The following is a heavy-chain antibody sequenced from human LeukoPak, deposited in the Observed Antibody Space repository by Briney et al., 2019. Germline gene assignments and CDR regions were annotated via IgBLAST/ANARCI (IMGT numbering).Heavy chain of an antibody. CDR2: IXTSGSS. J-gene: IGHJ6*03. Sequence: XSXGSISXYXWSXXXXXAGXXXXXXGXIXTSGSSSYNPSLKSRVTMSIDTPKNQFSLKLSSVTAADTAVYYCARFISAAAGTAKYYYYYYMDVWGKGTTVTVSS. CDR3: ARFISAAAGTAKYYYYYYMDV. CDR1: XGSISXYX. V-gene: IGHV4-4*07. D-gene: IGHD6-13*01.